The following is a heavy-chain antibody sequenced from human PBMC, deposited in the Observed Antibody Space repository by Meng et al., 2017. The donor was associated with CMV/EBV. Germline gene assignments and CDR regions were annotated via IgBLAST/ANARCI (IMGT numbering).Heavy chain of an antibody. CDR2: IGTAGDT. Sequence: GESLKISCAASGFTFSSYDMHWVRQATGKGLEWVSAIGTAGDTYYPGSVKGRFTISRENAKNSLYLQMNSLRAEDTAVYYCARDRRRDYSIYYYYGMDVWGQGTTVTVSS. V-gene: IGHV3-13*01. CDR3: ARDRRRDYSIYYYYGMDV. CDR1: GFTFSSYD. J-gene: IGHJ6*02. D-gene: IGHD3-10*01.